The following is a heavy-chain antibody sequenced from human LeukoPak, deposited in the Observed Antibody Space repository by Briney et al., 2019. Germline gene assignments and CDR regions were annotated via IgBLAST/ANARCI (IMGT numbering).Heavy chain of an antibody. CDR3: ARLGGYSYGYSGAFDI. CDR2: IYYSGST. D-gene: IGHD5-18*01. CDR1: GGSISSSSYY. V-gene: IGHV4-39*02. Sequence: SETLSLTCTVSGGSISSSSYYWGWIRQPPGKGLEWIGSIYYSGSTYYNPSLKSRVSISVDTSKKHFSLRLSSVTAADTAVYYCARLGGYSYGYSGAFDIRGQGTMVTVSS. J-gene: IGHJ3*02.